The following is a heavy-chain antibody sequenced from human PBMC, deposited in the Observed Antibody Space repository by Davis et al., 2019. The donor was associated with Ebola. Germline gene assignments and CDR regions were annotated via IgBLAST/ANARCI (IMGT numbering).Heavy chain of an antibody. CDR2: IYYSGST. CDR3: ARVGSSSWYGDFDY. J-gene: IGHJ4*02. D-gene: IGHD6-13*01. CDR1: GCTISSYY. V-gene: IGHV4-59*01. Sequence: GSLRLSCTVSGCTISSYYWSWIRQPPGKGLEWMGYIYYSGSTNYNPSLKSRVTISVDTSKNQFSLKLSSVTAADTAVYYCARVGSSSWYGDFDYWGQGTLVTVSS.